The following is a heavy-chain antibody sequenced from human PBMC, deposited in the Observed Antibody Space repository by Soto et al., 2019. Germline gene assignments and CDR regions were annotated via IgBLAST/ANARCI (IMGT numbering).Heavy chain of an antibody. CDR2: ITPMIGTT. CDR3: ARDVSVMTSVFGF. Sequence: QVHLVQSGAEVKRPGSSVRVSCRASGGTFYTYAFTWVRQAPGPVLEWMGGITPMIGTTKYAQKFHGRVTLSADESASTAYMELSNLRSDDTAVYYCARDVSVMTSVFGFWGQGTLITVSS. J-gene: IGHJ4*02. CDR1: GGTFYTYA. V-gene: IGHV1-69*01. D-gene: IGHD3-10*01.